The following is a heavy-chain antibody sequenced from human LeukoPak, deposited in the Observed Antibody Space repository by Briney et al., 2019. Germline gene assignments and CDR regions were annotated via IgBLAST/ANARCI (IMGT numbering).Heavy chain of an antibody. J-gene: IGHJ5*02. CDR3: ARSHWNYDNWFDP. D-gene: IGHD1-7*01. CDR1: GDSVSSNSAA. CDR2: TYYMSKWYN. V-gene: IGHV6-1*01. Sequence: SQTLSLTCAISGDSVSSNSAAWNRIRQSPSRGLEWLGRTYYMSKWYNDYAVSVKSRITINPETSKNQFSLQLKSVTPEDTAVYYCARSHWNYDNWFDPWGQGTLVTVSS.